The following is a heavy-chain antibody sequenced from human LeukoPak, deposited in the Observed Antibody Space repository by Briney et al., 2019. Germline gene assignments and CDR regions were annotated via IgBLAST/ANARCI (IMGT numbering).Heavy chain of an antibody. J-gene: IGHJ4*02. CDR3: AKDRAAWGVLYDILTGYSDY. D-gene: IGHD3-9*01. CDR1: GFTFSSYE. V-gene: IGHV3-30*02. Sequence: GGSLRLSCAASGFTFSSYEMNWVRQAPGKGLEWVAFIRYDGSNKYYADSVKGRFTISRDNSKNTLYLQMNSLRAEDTAVYYCAKDRAAWGVLYDILTGYSDYWGQGTLVTVSS. CDR2: IRYDGSNK.